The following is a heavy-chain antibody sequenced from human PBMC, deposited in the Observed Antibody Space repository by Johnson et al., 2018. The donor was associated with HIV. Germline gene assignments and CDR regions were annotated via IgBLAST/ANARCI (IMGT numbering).Heavy chain of an antibody. Sequence: QVQLVESGGGLVQPGGSLRLSCAASGFSFSSYAMHWVRQAPGKGLEWVAVVRYDGSNKYYADSVKGRFTISRDNSRDTLYLQMNSLGAGDTAVYYCARGYINVQGVIVTSDAFDVWGQGTLVTVSS. CDR3: ARGYINVQGVIVTSDAFDV. CDR2: VRYDGSNK. CDR1: GFSFSSYA. V-gene: IGHV3-33*08. J-gene: IGHJ3*01. D-gene: IGHD3-10*02.